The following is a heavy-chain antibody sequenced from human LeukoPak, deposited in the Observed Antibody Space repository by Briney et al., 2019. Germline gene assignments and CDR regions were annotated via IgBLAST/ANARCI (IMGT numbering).Heavy chain of an antibody. V-gene: IGHV1-69*13. CDR3: ARDRGEMATTYFDY. CDR2: FIPIFGTA. Sequence: ASVKVSCKASGGTFSSYAISWVRQAPGQGLEWMGGFIPIFGTANYAQKFQGRVKITADESTSTAYMELSSLRSEDTAVYYCARDRGEMATTYFDYWGQGTLVTVSS. CDR1: GGTFSSYA. D-gene: IGHD5-24*01. J-gene: IGHJ4*02.